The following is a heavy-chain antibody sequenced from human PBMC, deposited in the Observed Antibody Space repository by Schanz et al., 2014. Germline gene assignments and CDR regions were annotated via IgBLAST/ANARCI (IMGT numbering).Heavy chain of an antibody. Sequence: QVQLVESGGGVVQPGRSLRLSCAASGFTFSNHGMHWVRQSPGKGLEWVAVMSYDGREKYSADSVKGRFTISRDNSINTLYLQMNSLRPEDTAVYFCAKGGYGPPYIIDYWGQGTLVTVSS. CDR2: MSYDGREK. V-gene: IGHV3-30*18. CDR1: GFTFSNHG. J-gene: IGHJ4*02. D-gene: IGHD6-25*01. CDR3: AKGGYGPPYIIDY.